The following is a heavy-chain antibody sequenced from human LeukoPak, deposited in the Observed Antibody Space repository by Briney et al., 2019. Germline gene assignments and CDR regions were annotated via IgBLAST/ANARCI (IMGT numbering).Heavy chain of an antibody. J-gene: IGHJ4*02. CDR1: GFTFSTYT. D-gene: IGHD3-3*02. Sequence: SGGSLRLSCAASGFTFSTYTMSWVRQAPGKGLEWVSAISGSGGNTYYADSVKGRFTISRDNSKSTLYLQMDSLRADDTAVYYCAKAAFSRTSYFDYWGQGTLVTASS. CDR3: AKAAFSRTSYFDY. CDR2: ISGSGGNT. V-gene: IGHV3-23*01.